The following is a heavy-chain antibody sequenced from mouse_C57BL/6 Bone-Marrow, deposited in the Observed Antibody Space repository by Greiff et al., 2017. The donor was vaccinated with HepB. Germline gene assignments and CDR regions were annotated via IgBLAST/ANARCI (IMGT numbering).Heavy chain of an antibody. D-gene: IGHD2-2*01. CDR3: ARVRVYYGDDGSYYLDY. J-gene: IGHJ2*01. CDR1: GYAFSSSW. V-gene: IGHV1-82*01. Sequence: QVQLQQSGPELVKPGASVKISCKASGYAFSSSWMNWVKQRPGKGLEWIGRIYPGDGDTNYNGKFKGKATLTADKASSTAYMQRSSLTSEDSAVYFCARVRVYYGDDGSYYLDYWGQGTTLTVSS. CDR2: IYPGDGDT.